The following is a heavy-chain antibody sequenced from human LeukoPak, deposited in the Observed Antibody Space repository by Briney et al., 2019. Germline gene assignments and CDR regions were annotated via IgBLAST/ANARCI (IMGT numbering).Heavy chain of an antibody. V-gene: IGHV6-1*01. J-gene: IGHJ5*02. CDR1: GDSVSSNNAA. CDR3: ARTHPRIVVVPAAISSFKYNWFDP. Sequence: NSSQTLSLTCAISGDSVSSNNAAWNWIRQSPSRGLEWLGRTYYRSKWNNDYAVSVSSRITISPDTSKNQVSLKLSSVTAADTAVYYCARTHPRIVVVPAAISSFKYNWFDPWGQGTLVTVSS. CDR2: TYYRSKWNN. D-gene: IGHD2-2*01.